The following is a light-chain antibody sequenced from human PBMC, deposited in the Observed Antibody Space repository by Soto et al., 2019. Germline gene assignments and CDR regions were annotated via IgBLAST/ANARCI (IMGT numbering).Light chain of an antibody. CDR3: QQLNTYSS. CDR1: QGINTY. CDR2: DAS. J-gene: IGKJ4*01. Sequence: DIHWTHSPAFLSASVGDRVTITCRASQGINTYLAWYQQKLGKAPKVLIYDASKLHSGVPSRFSGSGSGTEFTLTISSLQPEDFATYFCQQLNTYSSFGGGTKVDIK. V-gene: IGKV1-9*01.